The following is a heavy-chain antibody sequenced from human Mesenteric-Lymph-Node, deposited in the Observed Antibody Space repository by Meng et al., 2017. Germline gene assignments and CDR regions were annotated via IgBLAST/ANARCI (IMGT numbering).Heavy chain of an antibody. CDR1: GYTFTGYY. V-gene: IGHV1-2*06. CDR3: AAFYYESSGYFRADY. J-gene: IGHJ4*02. D-gene: IGHD3-22*01. Sequence: QVQLVQSGAEVKKPGASVKVSCKASGYTFTGYYIHWVRQAPGQGLEWMGRINLNSGGTNYAQKFQGRATMTWDTSISAAQMELSSLRSDDTAVYYCAAFYYESSGYFRADYWGQGTLVTVSS. CDR2: INLNSGGT.